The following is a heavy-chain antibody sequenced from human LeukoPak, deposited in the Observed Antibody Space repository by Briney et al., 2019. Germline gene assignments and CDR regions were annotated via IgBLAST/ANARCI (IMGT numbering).Heavy chain of an antibody. CDR3: ARPSGELSPWGAFDI. V-gene: IGHV5-51*03. Sequence: GESLKISCKGSGYSFTSYWIGWVRQMPGKGLEWMGIIYPGDSDTRYSPSFQGQVTISADKSISTAYLQWSSLKASDTDMYYCARPSGELSPWGAFDIWGQGTMVTVSS. D-gene: IGHD3-16*02. J-gene: IGHJ3*02. CDR2: IYPGDSDT. CDR1: GYSFTSYW.